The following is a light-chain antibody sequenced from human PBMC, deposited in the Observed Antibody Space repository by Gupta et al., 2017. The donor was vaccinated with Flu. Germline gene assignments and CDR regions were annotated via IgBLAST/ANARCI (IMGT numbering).Light chain of an antibody. CDR2: DAT. Sequence: PATLSWSPGERATLSCRATQSIATYLAWYQQRPGQAPRLLIYDATNRATGIPVRFSGNGSGTDFSLTITNLEPEDFAVYYCQQRYKWPLSFGGGTRVEI. V-gene: IGKV3-11*01. CDR3: QQRYKWPLS. CDR1: QSIATY. J-gene: IGKJ4*01.